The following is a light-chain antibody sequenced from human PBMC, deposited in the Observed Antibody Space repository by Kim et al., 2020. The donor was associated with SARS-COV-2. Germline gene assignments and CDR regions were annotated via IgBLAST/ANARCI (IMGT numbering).Light chain of an antibody. J-gene: IGKJ4*01. V-gene: IGKV3-11*01. Sequence: LSRGERAPHSCRAHQRVSSFLAWYQHKPGQAPRLLIHDASHRATGIPARFSGSGSGTDFTLTISSLEPEDFAVYYCQQGNNWPLTFGGGTKVDIK. CDR1: QRVSSF. CDR3: QQGNNWPLT. CDR2: DAS.